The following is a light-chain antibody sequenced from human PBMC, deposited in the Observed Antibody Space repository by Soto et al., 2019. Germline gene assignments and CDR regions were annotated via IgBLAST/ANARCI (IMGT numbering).Light chain of an antibody. CDR3: AAWDDSLNGPV. CDR2: NTY. Sequence: QSVLTQPPSASGTPGQRVIISCSGSSANIGSNSGNWYQQLPGTAPKLLIYNTYQRPLGVPDRFSGSKSGTSASLAISGLQSEDEGDDFCAAWDDSLNGPVFGGGTKLTVL. V-gene: IGLV1-44*01. CDR1: SANIGSNS. J-gene: IGLJ3*02.